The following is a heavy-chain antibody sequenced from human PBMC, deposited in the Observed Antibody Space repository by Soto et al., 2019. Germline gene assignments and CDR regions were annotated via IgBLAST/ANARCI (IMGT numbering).Heavy chain of an antibody. CDR3: ARGTWLRFRDWFDP. CDR1: GGSFNGDY. CDR2: INPSGST. J-gene: IGHJ5*02. V-gene: IGHV4-34*01. Sequence: ALSLTCAHYGGSFNGDYWSSIRLPPWKVLEWIGEINPSGSTNYNPSLKSRVTISVDTSSNQFSLKLSSVTAADTAVYYCARGTWLRFRDWFDPWGQGTLVTVSS. D-gene: IGHD5-12*01.